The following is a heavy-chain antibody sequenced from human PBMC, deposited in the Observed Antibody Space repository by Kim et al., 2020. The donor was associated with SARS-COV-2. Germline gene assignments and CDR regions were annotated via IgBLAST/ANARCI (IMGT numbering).Heavy chain of an antibody. J-gene: IGHJ4*02. D-gene: IGHD2-2*01. Sequence: ADTVKDRFTSSRDNSKRTLCLQMNSLRAEDTAVYYCAKSVVVVPAVYVYWGQGTLVTVSS. CDR3: AKSVVVVPAVYVY. V-gene: IGHV3-23*01.